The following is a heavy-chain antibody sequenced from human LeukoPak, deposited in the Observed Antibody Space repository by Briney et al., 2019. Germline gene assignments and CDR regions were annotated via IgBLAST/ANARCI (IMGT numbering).Heavy chain of an antibody. Sequence: PSETLSLTCTVSGGSISSGDYYWSWIRQPPGKGLEWIGYIYYSGSTYYNPSLKSRVTISVDTSKNQFSLKLSSVTAADTAVYYCARWFGELALFDYWGQGTLVTVSS. CDR1: GGSISSGDYY. CDR3: ARWFGELALFDY. J-gene: IGHJ4*02. V-gene: IGHV4-30-4*01. D-gene: IGHD3-10*01. CDR2: IYYSGST.